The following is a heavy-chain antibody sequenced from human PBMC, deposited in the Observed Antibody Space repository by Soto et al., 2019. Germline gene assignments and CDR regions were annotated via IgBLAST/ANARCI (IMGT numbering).Heavy chain of an antibody. CDR3: ARALGIAAAGTINWFDP. CDR1: GGSISSSSYY. J-gene: IGHJ5*02. Sequence: QLQLQESGPGLVKPSETLSLTCTVSGGSISSSSYYWGWVRQPPGKGLEWIGRIYYSGSTYYNPSLKSRVTISVDTSKNQFSLKLSAVTAADTAVYYCARALGIAAAGTINWFDPWGQGTLVTVSS. CDR2: IYYSGST. V-gene: IGHV4-39*01. D-gene: IGHD6-13*01.